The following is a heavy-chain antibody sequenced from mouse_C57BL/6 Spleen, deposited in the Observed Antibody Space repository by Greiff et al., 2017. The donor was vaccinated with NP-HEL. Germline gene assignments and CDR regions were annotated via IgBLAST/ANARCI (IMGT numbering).Heavy chain of an antibody. Sequence: QVQLQQSGAELVRPGASVTLSCKASGYPFTDYEMHWVKQTPVHGLEWIGAIDPETGGTAYNQKFKGKAILTADKSSSTAYMELRSLTSEDSAVYYCTRRGIDYFDYWGQGTTLTVSS. CDR1: GYPFTDYE. J-gene: IGHJ2*01. CDR3: TRRGIDYFDY. CDR2: IDPETGGT. V-gene: IGHV1-15*01.